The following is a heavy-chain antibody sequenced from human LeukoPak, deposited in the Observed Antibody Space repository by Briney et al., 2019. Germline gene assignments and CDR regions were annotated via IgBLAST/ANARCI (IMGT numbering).Heavy chain of an antibody. CDR2: ISSSGEKT. Sequence: GGSLRLSCAASGFTFRTYAMSWVRQAPGKGLEWVSAISSSGEKTYYADSVKGRFTISRDYSKNTLYLQMNSLRAEDTAVYYCANYFGSVSIDYRGQGTLVTVSS. CDR1: GFTFRTYA. CDR3: ANYFGSVSIDY. J-gene: IGHJ4*02. V-gene: IGHV3-23*01. D-gene: IGHD3-10*01.